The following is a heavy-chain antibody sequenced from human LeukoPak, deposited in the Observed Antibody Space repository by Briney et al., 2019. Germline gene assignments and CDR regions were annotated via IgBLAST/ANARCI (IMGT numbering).Heavy chain of an antibody. CDR1: GGSISSGGYS. D-gene: IGHD3-22*01. CDR3: ARSYYSDSSGYRLFDY. CDR2: IYHSGST. Sequence: PSETLSLTCAVSGGSISSGGYSLSWIRQPPGKGLEWIVYIYHSGSTYYNPSLKSRVTISVDRSKNQFSLKLSSVTAADTAVYYCARSYYSDSSGYRLFDYWGQGTLVTVSS. J-gene: IGHJ4*02. V-gene: IGHV4-30-2*01.